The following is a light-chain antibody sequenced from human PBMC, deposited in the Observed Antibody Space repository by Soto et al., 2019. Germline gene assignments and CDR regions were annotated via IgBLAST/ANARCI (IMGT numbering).Light chain of an antibody. V-gene: IGKV3-20*01. Sequence: DIVLSQSVGALSLYPREKATLYCRASQRVSSSYLAWYQQKPGQAPRLLIYGASSRATGIPDRFSGSGSGTDFTLTISRLEPEDFAVYYCHQYDTSPPWTFGQGTKVDIK. CDR1: QRVSSSY. J-gene: IGKJ1*01. CDR2: GAS. CDR3: HQYDTSPPWT.